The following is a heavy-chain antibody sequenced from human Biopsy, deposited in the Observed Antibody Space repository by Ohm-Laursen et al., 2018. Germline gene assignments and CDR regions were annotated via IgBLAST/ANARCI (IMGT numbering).Heavy chain of an antibody. D-gene: IGHD3-10*01. CDR1: GFTFSKYA. V-gene: IGHV3-30*18. Sequence: SLRLSCTASGFTFSKYAMHWVRQAPGKGLEWVAVISYHGSDKYYAGSVQGRFIISRDNSNNTLYVQMNSLRHEDTAVYYCVKDVKERVGWFGYFDLWGRGTLVTVSS. CDR3: VKDVKERVGWFGYFDL. CDR2: ISYHGSDK. J-gene: IGHJ2*01.